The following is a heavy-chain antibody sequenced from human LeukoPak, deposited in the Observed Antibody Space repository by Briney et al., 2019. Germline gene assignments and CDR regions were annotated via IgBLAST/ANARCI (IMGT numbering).Heavy chain of an antibody. CDR2: ISAYNGNT. D-gene: IGHD3-22*01. CDR1: GYTFTSYG. CDR3: ARDAAARPPPITMIADAFDI. Sequence: GASVKVSCKASGYTFTSYGISWVRQAPGQGLEWMGWISAYNGNTNYAQKLQGRVTMTTDTSTSTAYMELRSLRSDDTAVYYCARDAAARPPPITMIADAFDIWGQGTMVTVSS. V-gene: IGHV1-18*01. J-gene: IGHJ3*02.